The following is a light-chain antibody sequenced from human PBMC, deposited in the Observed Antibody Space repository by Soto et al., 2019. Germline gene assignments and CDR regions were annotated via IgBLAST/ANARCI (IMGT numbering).Light chain of an antibody. CDR3: QSYDSSLSGPV. CDR1: SSNIGAGYD. Sequence: QSVLTQPTSVSGAPGQRVTISCTGSSSNIGAGYDVHWYQQLPGTAPKHLIYGNSNRPSGVPDRFSGSKSGTSASLAITGLQAEDEADYYCQSYDSSLSGPVFGGGTKLTVL. CDR2: GNS. V-gene: IGLV1-40*01. J-gene: IGLJ2*01.